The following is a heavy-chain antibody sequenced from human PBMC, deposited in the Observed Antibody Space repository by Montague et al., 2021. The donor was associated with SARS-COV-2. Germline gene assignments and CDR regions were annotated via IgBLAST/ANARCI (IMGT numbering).Heavy chain of an antibody. J-gene: IGHJ6*03. V-gene: IGHV4-59*01. Sequence: SETLSLTCTVSGGSISSYHWSWIRQPPGKGPEWIGYIYYSGSTNYNPSLKSRVTISVDTSKNQFSLKLSSVTAADTAVYYCAKGPLGYYYYYMDVWGKGTTVTVSS. CDR3: AKGPLGYYYYYMDV. CDR1: GGSISSYH. CDR2: IYYSGST. D-gene: IGHD7-27*01.